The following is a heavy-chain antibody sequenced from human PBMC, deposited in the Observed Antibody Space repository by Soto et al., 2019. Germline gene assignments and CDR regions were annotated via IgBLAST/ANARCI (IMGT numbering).Heavy chain of an antibody. CDR1: GYTITSYG. D-gene: IGHD3-22*01. CDR2: ISAYNGNT. V-gene: IGHV1-18*01. CDR3: ARGGWIYYYDSSGYRYFQH. Sequence: QVQLVQSGAEVKKPGASVKVSCKASGYTITSYGISWVRQAPGQGLEWMGWISAYNGNTNYAQKLQGRVTMTTDTSSSTAYMELRSLRSDDTAVYYCARGGWIYYYDSSGYRYFQHWGQGTLVTVSS. J-gene: IGHJ1*01.